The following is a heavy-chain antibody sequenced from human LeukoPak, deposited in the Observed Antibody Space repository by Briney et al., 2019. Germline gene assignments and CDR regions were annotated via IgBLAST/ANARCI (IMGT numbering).Heavy chain of an antibody. CDR3: ASSSMVRGDLNY. CDR2: IYTSGST. V-gene: IGHV4-61*02. J-gene: IGHJ4*02. Sequence: SQTLSLTCTVSGGSISSGSYYWSWIRQPAGKGLEWIGRIYTSGSTNYNPSLKSRVTISVDTSKNQFSLKLSSVTAADTAVYYCASSSMVRGDLNYWGQGTLVTVSS. D-gene: IGHD3-10*01. CDR1: GGSISSGSYY.